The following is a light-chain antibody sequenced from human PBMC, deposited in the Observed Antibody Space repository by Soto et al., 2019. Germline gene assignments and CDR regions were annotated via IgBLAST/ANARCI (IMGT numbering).Light chain of an antibody. Sequence: EMVVKQSPGTLSLSPMQRASLSSMAIQRLSASDIAWYQQKPGQAPKFLIYGVSSRATGIPDRFSGSGSGTDFTLTISRLEPEDFAVYHCQQYGSSPLITFGQGTRLEIK. CDR1: QRLSASD. CDR2: GVS. CDR3: QQYGSSPLIT. J-gene: IGKJ5*01. V-gene: IGKV3-20*01.